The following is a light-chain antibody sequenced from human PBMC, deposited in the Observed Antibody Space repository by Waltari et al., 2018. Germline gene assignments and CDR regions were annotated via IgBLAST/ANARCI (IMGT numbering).Light chain of an antibody. CDR2: DAS. V-gene: IGKV3-15*01. CDR3: QQYNNWPYT. CDR1: QSISSN. J-gene: IGKJ2*01. Sequence: EIVMTQSPATLSVSPGERATLSCRASQSISSNLAWYQHRPGQAPRLLIYDASTRATGIPARFSGSGSGTEFTLTISSLQSEDFALYYCQQYNNWPYTFGQGTKLEIK.